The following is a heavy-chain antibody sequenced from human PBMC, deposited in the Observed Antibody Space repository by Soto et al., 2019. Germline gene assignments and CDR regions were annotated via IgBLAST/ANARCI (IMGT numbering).Heavy chain of an antibody. CDR2: IDWDYYK. V-gene: IGHV2-70*01. CDR3: ARILSGEGNYGMDV. CDR1: GCSLIASGMC. D-gene: IGHD1-26*01. Sequence: CGPTLVNPPPTLPLTCTFSGCSLIASGMCLSWISKPTGKALEWLTLIDWDYYKYYSTSLKTRLTISRDTSKNQVVLTMTNMDPVDTATYYCARILSGEGNYGMDVWGQGTTVTVSS. J-gene: IGHJ6*01.